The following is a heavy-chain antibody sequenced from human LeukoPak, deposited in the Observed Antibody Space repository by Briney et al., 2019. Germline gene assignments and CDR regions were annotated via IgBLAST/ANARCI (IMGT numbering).Heavy chain of an antibody. J-gene: IGHJ4*02. CDR1: GFTFSDYA. V-gene: IGHV3-9*01. D-gene: IGHD3-10*01. Sequence: PGGSLRLSCAASGFTFSDYAMHWVRQAPGKGLEWVSGISWNSGSIGYADSGKGRFTISRDNAKISLYLQMNSLRAEVTALYYCAKSIEGSESDYNSYFDYWGQGALVTVSS. CDR3: AKSIEGSESDYNSYFDY. CDR2: ISWNSGSI.